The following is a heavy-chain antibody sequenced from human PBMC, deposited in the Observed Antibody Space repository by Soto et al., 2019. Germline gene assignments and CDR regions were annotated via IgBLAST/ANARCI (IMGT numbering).Heavy chain of an antibody. V-gene: IGHV3-11*01. CDR3: ATYTSPYTSGSFDH. Sequence: GGSLRLSCAASGFIFSDYYMSWVRQAPGKGLECLAYLSGSGNTIYYADSVKARFTISRDNTKKSLYLQMDGLRAEDTALYYCATYTSPYTSGSFDHWGQGTLVTVSS. D-gene: IGHD3-10*01. CDR1: GFIFSDYY. J-gene: IGHJ4*02. CDR2: LSGSGNTI.